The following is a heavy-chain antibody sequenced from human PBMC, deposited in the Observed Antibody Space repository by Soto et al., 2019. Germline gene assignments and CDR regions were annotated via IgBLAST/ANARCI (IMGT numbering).Heavy chain of an antibody. CDR3: ARAWITTYWYFDL. CDR2: IWYDGSNK. J-gene: IGHJ2*01. CDR1: GFTFSSYG. V-gene: IGHV3-33*08. Sequence: SLRLSCAASGFTFSSYGMHWVRQAPGKGLEWVAVIWYDGSNKYYADSVKGRFTISRDNSKNTLYLQMNSLRAEDTAVYYCARAWITTYWYFDLWGRGTLVTVSS. D-gene: IGHD3-16*01.